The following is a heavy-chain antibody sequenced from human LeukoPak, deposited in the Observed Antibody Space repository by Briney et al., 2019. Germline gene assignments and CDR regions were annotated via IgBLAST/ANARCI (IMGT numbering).Heavy chain of an antibody. CDR1: GYTFTGYY. CDR2: INPNSGGT. D-gene: IGHD5-12*01. CDR3: ARATFSDYDRGPNWFDP. Sequence: ASVKVSCKASGYTFTGYYMHWVRQAPGQGLEWMGWINPNSGGTNYAQKFQGRVTMTRDTSISTAYMELSRLRSDDTAVYYCARATFSDYDRGPNWFDPWGQGTLVTVSS. V-gene: IGHV1-2*02. J-gene: IGHJ5*02.